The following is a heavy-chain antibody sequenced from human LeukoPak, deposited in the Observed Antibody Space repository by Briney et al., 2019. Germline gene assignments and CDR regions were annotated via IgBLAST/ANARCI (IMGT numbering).Heavy chain of an antibody. V-gene: IGHV4-39*07. CDR3: ARVKRGYSYGPLEYYYFYMDV. J-gene: IGHJ6*03. CDR1: GGSISSSSYY. CDR2: IYYSGST. D-gene: IGHD5-18*01. Sequence: SETLSLTCTVSGGSISSSSYYWGWIRQPPGKGLEWTGSIYYSGSTNYNPSLKSRVTISVDTSKNQFSLKLSSVTAADTAVCYCARVKRGYSYGPLEYYYFYMDVWGKGTTVTVSS.